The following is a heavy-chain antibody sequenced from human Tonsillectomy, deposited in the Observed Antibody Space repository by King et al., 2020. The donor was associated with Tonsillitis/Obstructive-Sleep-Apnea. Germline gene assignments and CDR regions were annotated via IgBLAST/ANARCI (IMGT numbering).Heavy chain of an antibody. J-gene: IGHJ4*02. CDR2: ITYDGSNK. V-gene: IGHV3-30*18. Sequence: QLVQSGGGVVQPGRSLRLAWAASGFTFSSYGMHWVRQAPGKGLELVAVITYDGSNKYYAYSVKGRFTISRDNSKNTLYLQMNSLRAEDTAVYYCAKDLERLLLRYFDYWGQGTLVTVSS. CDR1: GFTFSSYG. CDR3: AKDLERLLLRYFDY. D-gene: IGHD3-22*01.